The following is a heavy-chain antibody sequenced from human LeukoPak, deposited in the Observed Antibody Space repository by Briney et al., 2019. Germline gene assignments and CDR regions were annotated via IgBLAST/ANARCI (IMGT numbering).Heavy chain of an antibody. CDR2: IIPIFGTA. J-gene: IGHJ3*02. D-gene: IGHD2/OR15-2a*01. Sequence: GSSVKVSCKASGGTFSSYAISWVRQASGQRLECMGGIIPIFGTANYAQKLQGRVTITADESTSTAYMELSSLRSEDTAVYYCARVRISRKAFDIWGQGTMVTVSS. CDR3: ARVRISRKAFDI. V-gene: IGHV1-69*01. CDR1: GGTFSSYA.